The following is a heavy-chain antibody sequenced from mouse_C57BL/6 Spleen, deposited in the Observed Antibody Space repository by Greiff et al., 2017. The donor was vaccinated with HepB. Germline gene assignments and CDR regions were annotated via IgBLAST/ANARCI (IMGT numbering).Heavy chain of an antibody. CDR3: ARQHYYGSSWYFDV. Sequence: EVKLMESGGGLVQPGGSLKLSCAASGFTFSDYYMYWVRQTPEKRLEWVAYISNGGGSTYYPDTVKGRFTISRDNAKNTLYLQMSRLKSEDTAMYYCARQHYYGSSWYFDVWGTGTTVTVSS. CDR1: GFTFSDYY. J-gene: IGHJ1*03. CDR2: ISNGGGST. D-gene: IGHD1-1*01. V-gene: IGHV5-12*01.